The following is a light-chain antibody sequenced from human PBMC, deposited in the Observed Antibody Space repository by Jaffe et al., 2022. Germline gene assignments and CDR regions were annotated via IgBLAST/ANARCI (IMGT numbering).Light chain of an antibody. Sequence: SYELTQPPSVSVSPGQTASITCSGDKLGDKYACWYQQKPGQSPVLVIYQDSKRPSGIPERFSGSTSGNTATLTISGTQAMDEADYYCQAWDSSTAIFGGGTKLTVL. CDR2: QDS. V-gene: IGLV3-1*01. CDR1: KLGDKY. J-gene: IGLJ2*01. CDR3: QAWDSSTAI.